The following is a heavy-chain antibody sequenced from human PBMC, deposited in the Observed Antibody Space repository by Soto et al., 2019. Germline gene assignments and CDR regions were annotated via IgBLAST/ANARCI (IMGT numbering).Heavy chain of an antibody. V-gene: IGHV6-1*01. CDR3: AKGDNLGPKTGYAFDP. D-gene: IGHD5-12*01. CDR2: TYYRSKWYN. J-gene: IGHJ5*02. Sequence: SQTLSLPCAISGDSVSSNSAAWNWIRQSPSRGLEWLGRTYYRSKWYNDYAVSEKSRIIINPDTSNNQFSLQRNSVTPADTAVYFCAKGDNLGPKTGYAFDPWGQGILVTVSS. CDR1: GDSVSSNSAA.